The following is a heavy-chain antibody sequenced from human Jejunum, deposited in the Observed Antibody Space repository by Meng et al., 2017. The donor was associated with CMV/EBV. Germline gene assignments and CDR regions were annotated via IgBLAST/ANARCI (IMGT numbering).Heavy chain of an antibody. CDR2: ITGSGGNT. J-gene: IGHJ1*01. CDR3: TRDPNQLVLEYFQH. D-gene: IGHD1-14*01. Sequence: GFTFSSHSMSWVRQAPGKGLKWVASITGSGGNTYYADSVKGRFTISRDNSKNSLYLQMNSLRGEDTAVYYCTRDPNQLVLEYFQHWGQGTPVTVSS. V-gene: IGHV3-23*01. CDR1: GFTFSSHS.